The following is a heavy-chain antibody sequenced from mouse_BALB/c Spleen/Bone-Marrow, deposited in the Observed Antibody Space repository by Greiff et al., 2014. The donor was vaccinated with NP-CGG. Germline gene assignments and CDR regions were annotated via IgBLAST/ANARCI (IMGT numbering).Heavy chain of an antibody. J-gene: IGHJ3*01. V-gene: IGHV1-9*01. Sequence: LQESGAELMKPGASVKISCKAPGYTFSSYWIEWVKLRPGHGLEWIGEIFPGSGTSNYNMKFKGKATFTADTSSNTAYMQRSSLSSEDSAVYYCARVLYYGNYDSFAYWGQGTLVTVSA. CDR1: GYTFSSYW. CDR2: IFPGSGTS. D-gene: IGHD2-1*01. CDR3: ARVLYYGNYDSFAY.